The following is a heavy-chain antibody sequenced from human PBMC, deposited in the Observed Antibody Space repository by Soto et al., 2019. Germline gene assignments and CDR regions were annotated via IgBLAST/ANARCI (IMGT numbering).Heavy chain of an antibody. V-gene: IGHV1-18*01. J-gene: IGHJ6*03. CDR1: GYTFTNYG. D-gene: IGHD6-6*01. CDR2: ISAYNGDT. CDR3: ERVQQIVGYFYYYMDV. Sequence: QVQLLQSGAEVKKPGASVKVSCKASGYTFTNYGITWVRQAPGQGLEWMGWISAYNGDTHYTQRLQGRVTMTTDTSTSTVYVELRRLRSDDTAVYYCERVQQIVGYFYYYMDVWGKGTTVTVSS.